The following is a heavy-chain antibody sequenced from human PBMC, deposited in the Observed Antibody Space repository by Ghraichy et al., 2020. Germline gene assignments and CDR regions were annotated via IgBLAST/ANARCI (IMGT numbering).Heavy chain of an antibody. CDR2: ISSSSSTT. CDR1: GFTFSSYS. Sequence: GESLNISCAASGFTFSSYSMNWVRQAPGKGLEWVSYISSSSSTTYYADSVKGRFTISRDNAKNSLYLQMNSLRDEDTAVYYCARGHSYSSGWSYYFDYWGQGTLVTVSS. J-gene: IGHJ4*02. D-gene: IGHD6-19*01. V-gene: IGHV3-48*02. CDR3: ARGHSYSSGWSYYFDY.